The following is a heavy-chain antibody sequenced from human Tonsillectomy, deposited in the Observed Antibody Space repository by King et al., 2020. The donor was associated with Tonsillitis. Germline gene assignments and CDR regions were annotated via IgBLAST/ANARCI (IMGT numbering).Heavy chain of an antibody. CDR1: GYSISSPYY. V-gene: IGHV4-38-2*02. Sequence: VQLQESGPGLVKPSETLSLTCAVSGYSISSPYYWGWIRQPPGKGLQWIGRIFHRGSTYYNPSLKTRVTISVDTSMNQFSLKLSSVTAADTAVYYCARESDSFVHDYWGQGTLVTVSS. CDR3: ARESDSFVHDY. J-gene: IGHJ4*02. D-gene: IGHD5-18*01. CDR2: IFHRGST.